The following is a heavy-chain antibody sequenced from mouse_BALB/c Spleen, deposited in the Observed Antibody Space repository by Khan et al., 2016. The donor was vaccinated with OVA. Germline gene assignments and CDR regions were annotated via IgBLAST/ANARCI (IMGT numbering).Heavy chain of an antibody. CDR2: IWSDGRT. D-gene: IGHD2-10*01. Sequence: QVQLKQSGPGLVAPSQSLSITCTISGFSLTNYGVHWVRQPPGKGLEWLVVIWSDGRTTYNSTLKSRLSISKDNSKSQVILKMNSLQTDDTAMYYCARQPYYHYYVMDYWGQGTSVTVSS. CDR1: GFSLTNYG. V-gene: IGHV2-6-1*01. CDR3: ARQPYYHYYVMDY. J-gene: IGHJ4*01.